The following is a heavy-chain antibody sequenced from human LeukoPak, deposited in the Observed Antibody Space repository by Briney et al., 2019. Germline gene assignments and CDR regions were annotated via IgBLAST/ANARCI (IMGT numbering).Heavy chain of an antibody. D-gene: IGHD6-13*01. J-gene: IGHJ5*02. V-gene: IGHV3-23*01. CDR1: GFTFSSYA. Sequence: PGGSLRLSCAASGFTFSSYAMSWVRPAPGQGLEWVSAISGSRGSTYDAGSVKGRFTISRDNSENTLYLQMNSLRAEDTAVYYCATGGIYTGDWFDPWGQGTLVTVSS. CDR3: ATGGIYTGDWFDP. CDR2: ISGSRGST.